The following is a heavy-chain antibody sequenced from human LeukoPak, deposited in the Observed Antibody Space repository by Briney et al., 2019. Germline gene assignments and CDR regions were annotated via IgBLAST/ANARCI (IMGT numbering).Heavy chain of an antibody. CDR2: VKSKSAGETT. CDR1: GLSISNDW. D-gene: IGHD3-10*01. CDR3: TLIQGWGSGSYYRDF. V-gene: IGHV3-15*01. Sequence: PGGSLRLSCAASGLSISNDWMSWVRQAPGKGLEWVARVKSKSAGETTDYAAPVKGSFTISRDDSKNTLYLQMNSLKTEDTAVYYCTLIQGWGSGSYYRDFWGQGTLVTVSS. J-gene: IGHJ4*02.